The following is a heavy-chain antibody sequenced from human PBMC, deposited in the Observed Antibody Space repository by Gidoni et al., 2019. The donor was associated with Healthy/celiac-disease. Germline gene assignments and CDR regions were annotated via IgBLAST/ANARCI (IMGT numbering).Heavy chain of an antibody. V-gene: IGHV4-34*01. CDR3: ARSRDGYDPSGAEDAFDI. CDR2: INHSGST. D-gene: IGHD5-12*01. J-gene: IGHJ3*02. Sequence: QVQLQQWGAGLLQPSLTLSLTCGVYGGSFSDYYWSWIRPPPGQGLEWIGEINHSGSTNYNPSLKSGVTISVDTSKNQFSLKLSSVTAADTGVYYCARSRDGYDPSGAEDAFDIWGQGTMVTVSS. CDR1: GGSFSDYY.